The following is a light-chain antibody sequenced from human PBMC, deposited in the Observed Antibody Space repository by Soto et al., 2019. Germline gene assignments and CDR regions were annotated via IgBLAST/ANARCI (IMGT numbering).Light chain of an antibody. V-gene: IGLV2-14*01. CDR1: STDVGGYKF. Sequence: QSALTQPASVSGSPGQSITISCTGASTDVGGYKFLSWYQQHPGKAPKLMIYDLSNRPSGVSNRFSGSKSGNTASLTISGLQPEDEAYYYCSSYTSTSTVWVFGGGTQLTVL. CDR3: SSYTSTSTVWV. J-gene: IGLJ3*02. CDR2: DLS.